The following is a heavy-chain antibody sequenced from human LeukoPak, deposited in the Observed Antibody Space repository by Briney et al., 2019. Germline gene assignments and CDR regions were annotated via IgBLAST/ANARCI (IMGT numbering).Heavy chain of an antibody. V-gene: IGHV3-23*01. Sequence: GGSLRLSCAASGFTVSSYAMSWVRQAPGKGLEWVSAISGSGVSTYYADSVKGRITISRDNSKNTLYLHMSSLRSEDTAVYYCARWYSSSWYIVERDAYNWFDPWGQGTLVTVSS. CDR2: ISGSGVST. J-gene: IGHJ5*02. CDR3: ARWYSSSWYIVERDAYNWFDP. D-gene: IGHD6-13*01. CDR1: GFTVSSYA.